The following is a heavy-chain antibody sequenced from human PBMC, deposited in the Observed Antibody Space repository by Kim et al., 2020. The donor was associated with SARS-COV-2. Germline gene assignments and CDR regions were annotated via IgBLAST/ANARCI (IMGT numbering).Heavy chain of an antibody. CDR2: ISASGGDT. CDR3: AKVTTLTAPFYDY. J-gene: IGHJ4*02. V-gene: IGHV3-23*01. Sequence: GGSLRLSCAASGFTFSSYALSWVRQAPGKGLEWVSRISASGGDTYYEDSVQGRFTISRDNSKNALNLEMNSLRAEDTALYYCAKVTTLTAPFYDYWGQGTLVTVSS. CDR1: GFTFSSYA. D-gene: IGHD4-4*01.